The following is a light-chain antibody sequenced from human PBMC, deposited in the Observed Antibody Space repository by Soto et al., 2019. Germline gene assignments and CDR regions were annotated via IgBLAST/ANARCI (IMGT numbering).Light chain of an antibody. CDR1: SSNIGRNT. CDR2: GND. CDR3: GTWEDRLTAFV. Sequence: QSVLTQPPSASGTPGQRVTISCSGSSSNIGRNTAIWYQQVPGTAPKLLIFGNDQRPSGVPDRFSGAKSGTSASLGVSGLQAEGEAEYYCGTWEDRLTAFVFGTWTKVNV. J-gene: IGLJ1*01. V-gene: IGLV1-44*01.